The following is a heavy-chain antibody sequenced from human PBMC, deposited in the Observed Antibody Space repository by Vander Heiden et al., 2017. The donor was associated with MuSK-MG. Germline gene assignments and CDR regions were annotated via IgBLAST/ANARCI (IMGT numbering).Heavy chain of an antibody. CDR3: AKSMGAYYDYVWGSFPLDD. J-gene: IGHJ4*02. CDR1: GGIFNNYA. CDR2: IIPSGAVA. Sequence: QVALVQSGAEVRKPGSSVKVSCKTSGGIFNNYAIIWVRQAPGHGLEWMGRIIPSGAVANYTQRFQGRVTITADESTSTVYMELSSLRSEDTAVYYCAKSMGAYYDYVWGSFPLDDWGPGSLVTVSS. V-gene: IGHV1-69*04. D-gene: IGHD3-16*01.